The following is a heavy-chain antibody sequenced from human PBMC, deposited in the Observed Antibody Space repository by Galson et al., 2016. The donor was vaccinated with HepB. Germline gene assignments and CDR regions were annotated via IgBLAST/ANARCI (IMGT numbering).Heavy chain of an antibody. CDR2: SVPILGMA. CDR3: ARDAVAVGGTLHFYYYGMDV. D-gene: IGHD6-13*01. J-gene: IGHJ6*02. V-gene: IGHV1-69*04. Sequence: SVKVSCKASGGTFSTYAFSWVRQAPGQGLEWVGRSVPILGMANYAQKFQGRVTITADKSTSTSYMELSSLRSEDTAVYYCARDAVAVGGTLHFYYYGMDVWGQGTTVTVSS. CDR1: GGTFSTYA.